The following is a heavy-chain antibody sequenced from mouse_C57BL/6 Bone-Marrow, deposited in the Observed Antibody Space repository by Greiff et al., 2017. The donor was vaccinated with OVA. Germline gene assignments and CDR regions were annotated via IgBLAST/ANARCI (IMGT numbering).Heavy chain of an antibody. CDR1: GYTFTSYW. CDR3: ARSSAR. V-gene: IGHV1-50*01. Sequence: VQLQQPGAELVKPGASVKLSCKASGYTFTSYWMQWVKQRPGQGLEWIGEIDPSDSYTNYNQKFKGKATLTVDTSSSTAYMQLSSLTSEDSAVYYCARSSARWGQGTTLTVSS. D-gene: IGHD3-1*01. J-gene: IGHJ2*01. CDR2: IDPSDSYT.